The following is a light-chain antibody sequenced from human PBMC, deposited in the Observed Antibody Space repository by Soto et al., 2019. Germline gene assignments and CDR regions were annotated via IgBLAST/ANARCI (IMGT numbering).Light chain of an antibody. V-gene: IGLV1-40*01. CDR2: GNT. Sequence: QSVLTQPPSVSGAPGQRVIISCTGGSSNIGADYEVHWYQQLPGTAPKLLIYGNTNRPSGVPDRFSGSKSGSSASLAITGLQDEDEAEYYCQSYDNTLKGCVFGTGTKLTVL. J-gene: IGLJ1*01. CDR3: QSYDNTLKGCV. CDR1: SSNIGADYE.